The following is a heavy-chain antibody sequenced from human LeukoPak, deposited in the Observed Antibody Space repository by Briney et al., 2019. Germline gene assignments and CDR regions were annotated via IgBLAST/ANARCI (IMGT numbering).Heavy chain of an antibody. Sequence: GGSLRLSCRASGFSFRSYSMHWVRQAPGKGLEWVSRLSKGVRSADYADSVKGRFTISRDNAKNSVYLQMTSLRAGDTAVYYCERVHRQSWGGYDNWGPGTMVTVSA. CDR3: ERVHRQSWGGYDN. V-gene: IGHV3-74*01. CDR2: LSKGVRSA. CDR1: GFSFRSYS. J-gene: IGHJ4*02. D-gene: IGHD3-16*01.